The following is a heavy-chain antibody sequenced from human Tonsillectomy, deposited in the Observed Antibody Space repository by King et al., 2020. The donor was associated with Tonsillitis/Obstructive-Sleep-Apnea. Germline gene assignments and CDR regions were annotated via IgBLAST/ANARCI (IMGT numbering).Heavy chain of an antibody. D-gene: IGHD3-10*01. J-gene: IGHJ4*02. CDR3: ALDPNTQGVIGAGDY. CDR2: INTNSGGT. V-gene: IGHV1-2*06. CDR1: GYPFTGYY. Sequence: QLVQSGAEVKKPGASVKVSCKASGYPFTGYYMHCVRQAPGQWLECRGRINTNSGGTNYAQTFQGSGTMTRDTSISTAYRELSRLGSDDTAVYYRALDPNTQGVIGAGDYWGQGTLVTVSS.